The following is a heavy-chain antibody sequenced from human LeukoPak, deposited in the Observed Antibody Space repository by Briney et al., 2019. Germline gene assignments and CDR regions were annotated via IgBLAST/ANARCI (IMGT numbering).Heavy chain of an antibody. CDR3: ARAMDYYFDY. J-gene: IGHJ4*02. CDR2: IYSGGST. CDR1: GFTVSSNY. D-gene: IGHD5-18*01. V-gene: IGHV3-53*01. Sequence: SGGSLRLSCAASGFTVSSNYMSWVRQAPGRRLEWVSVIYSGGSTYYADSVKGRFHISRDNSKNTLYLQMNSLRAEDTAVYYCARAMDYYFDYWGQGTLVTVSP.